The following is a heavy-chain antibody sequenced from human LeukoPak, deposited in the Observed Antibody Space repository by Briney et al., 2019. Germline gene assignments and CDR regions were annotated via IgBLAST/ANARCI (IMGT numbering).Heavy chain of an antibody. V-gene: IGHV4-59*08. Sequence: SETLSLTCTVSGGSISSYYWSWIRQPPGKGLDWIGYIYYSGSTNYNPSLKSRVTISVDTSKNQFSLKLSSVTAADTAVYYCGRFIAARPYAFDIWGQGTMVTVSS. CDR3: GRFIAARPYAFDI. CDR1: GGSISSYY. CDR2: IYYSGST. D-gene: IGHD6-6*01. J-gene: IGHJ3*02.